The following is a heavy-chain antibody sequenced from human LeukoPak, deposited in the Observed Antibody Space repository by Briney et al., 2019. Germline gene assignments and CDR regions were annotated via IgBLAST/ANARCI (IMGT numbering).Heavy chain of an antibody. D-gene: IGHD1-26*01. J-gene: IGHJ4*02. CDR3: VRDLGGRSGH. CDR1: GFTFSSNW. Sequence: PGGSLRLSCAASGFTFSSNWMHWFRQAPGKGLVWVSRSNEDGSTTNYADSVKGRFTISRDNAKNTLYLQMNSLTAEDTAVYYCVRDLGGRSGHWGQGTLVTVSS. CDR2: SNEDGSTT. V-gene: IGHV3-74*01.